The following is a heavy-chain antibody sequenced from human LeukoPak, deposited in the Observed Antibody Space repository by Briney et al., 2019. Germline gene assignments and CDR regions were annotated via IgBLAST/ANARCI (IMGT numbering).Heavy chain of an antibody. J-gene: IGHJ4*02. CDR1: GFTFSSYA. CDR3: ARVLGSYYEEFWGTFDY. Sequence: PGRSLRLSCAASGFTFSSYAMHWVRQAPGKGLEWVAVISYDGSNKYYADSVKGRFTISRANSKNTLYLQMNSLRAEDTAVYYCARVLGSYYEEFWGTFDYWGQGTLVTVSS. CDR2: ISYDGSNK. V-gene: IGHV3-30*01. D-gene: IGHD1-26*01.